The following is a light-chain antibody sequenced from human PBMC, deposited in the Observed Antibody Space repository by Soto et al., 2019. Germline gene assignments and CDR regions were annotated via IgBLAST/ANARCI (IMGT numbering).Light chain of an antibody. Sequence: EIVLTKSPATLYLSPGARATLSCRASQSVSTYLAWYQQKPGQPPSPLNYIPSNRATASRATSIPARFSGSGSGTDLTHTISSRRPEEFAVYYCQQRSNWPHFACGPGTRVDIK. CDR2: IPS. V-gene: IGKV3-11*01. J-gene: IGKJ3*01. CDR1: QSVSTY. CDR3: QQRSNWPHFA.